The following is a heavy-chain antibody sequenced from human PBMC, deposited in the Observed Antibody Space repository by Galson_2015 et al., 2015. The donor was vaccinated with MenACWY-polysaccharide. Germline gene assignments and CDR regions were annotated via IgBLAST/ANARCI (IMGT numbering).Heavy chain of an antibody. J-gene: IGHJ4*02. Sequence: SLRLSCAASGFTFSRYGMSWVRQAPGKGLEWVSVISDTGGTTYYIDSAKGRFTISRDNSKKMLYMQMNRLRVEDTAVYYSASRGAAHYWGQGTLITVSS. V-gene: IGHV3-23*01. CDR2: ISDTGGTT. D-gene: IGHD6-25*01. CDR1: GFTFSRYG. CDR3: ASRGAAHY.